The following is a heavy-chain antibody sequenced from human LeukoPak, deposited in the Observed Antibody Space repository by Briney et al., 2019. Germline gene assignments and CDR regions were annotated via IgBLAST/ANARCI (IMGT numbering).Heavy chain of an antibody. D-gene: IGHD3-9*01. CDR2: ICTSGST. V-gene: IGHV4-4*09. J-gene: IGHJ4*02. CDR1: GGSISSYY. CDR3: ARLGEDILTGYRQFDY. Sequence: SETLSLTCTVSGGSISSYYWSWIRQPPGKGLEWIGYICTSGSTNYNPSLKSRVTISVDTSKNQFSLKLSSVTAADTAVYYCARLGEDILTGYRQFDYWGQGTLVTVSS.